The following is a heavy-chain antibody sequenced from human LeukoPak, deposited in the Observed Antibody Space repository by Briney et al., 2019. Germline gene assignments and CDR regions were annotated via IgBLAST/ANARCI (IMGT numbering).Heavy chain of an antibody. Sequence: ASVKVFCKASGYTFTSYDTNWVRQATGQGLEWMGWMNPNSGNTGYAQKFQGRVTMTRNTSISTAYMELSSLRSEDTAVYYCARARVRAAAGTPDNWFDPWGQGTLVTVSS. J-gene: IGHJ5*02. D-gene: IGHD6-13*01. CDR2: MNPNSGNT. V-gene: IGHV1-8*01. CDR3: ARARVRAAAGTPDNWFDP. CDR1: GYTFTSYD.